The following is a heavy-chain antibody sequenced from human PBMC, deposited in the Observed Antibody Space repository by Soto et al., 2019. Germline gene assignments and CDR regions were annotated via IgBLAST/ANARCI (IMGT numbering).Heavy chain of an antibody. Sequence: GGSLRLSCAASGFTFSSYWMSWVRQAPGKGLEWVANIKQDGSEKYYVDPVKGRFTISRDNAKNSLYLQMNSLRAEDTAVYYCARDRGVAVAANYYYYMDVWGKGTTVTVSS. D-gene: IGHD2-15*01. CDR1: GFTFSSYW. V-gene: IGHV3-7*03. CDR3: ARDRGVAVAANYYYYMDV. CDR2: IKQDGSEK. J-gene: IGHJ6*03.